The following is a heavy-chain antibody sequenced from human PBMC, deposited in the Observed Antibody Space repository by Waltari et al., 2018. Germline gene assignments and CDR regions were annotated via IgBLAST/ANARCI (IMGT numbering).Heavy chain of an antibody. CDR2: ISGSGGST. CDR1: GFTFSSYA. D-gene: IGHD1-26*01. V-gene: IGHV3-23*04. CDR3: AKGSSGSPYYYYYYMDV. Sequence: EVQLVESGGGLVQPGGSLRLSCAASGFTFSSYAMSWVRQAPGKGLEWVSAISGSGGSTYYADSVKGRFTISRDNSKNTLYLQMNSLRAEDTAVYYCAKGSSGSPYYYYYYMDVWGKGTTVTVSS. J-gene: IGHJ6*03.